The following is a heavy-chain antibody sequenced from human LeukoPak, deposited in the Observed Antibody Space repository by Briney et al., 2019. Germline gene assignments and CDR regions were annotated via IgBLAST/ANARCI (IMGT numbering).Heavy chain of an antibody. CDR1: GFIFNNYW. J-gene: IGHJ3*02. CDR2: IKQDGSEK. D-gene: IGHD3-10*01. CDR3: ARGPGRGNAFDI. V-gene: IGHV3-7*01. Sequence: PGGSLRLSCAASGFIFNNYWISWVRQAPGEGLEWVANIKQDGSEKYYVDSVKGRFTISRDNAKNSLYLQMNSLRAEDTAVYYCARGPGRGNAFDIWGQGTMVTVSS.